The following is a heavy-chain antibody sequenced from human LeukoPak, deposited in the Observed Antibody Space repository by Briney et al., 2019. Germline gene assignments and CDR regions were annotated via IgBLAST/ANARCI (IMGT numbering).Heavy chain of an antibody. Sequence: GGSLRLSCAASGFTFSNYGMHWVRRAPGKGLEWVSVIWYDGSNKYYADSVKGRFTISRDNSKSTLYLQMNSLRADDTAVYYCARKYYYGSGSSWGFFDYWGQGTLVTVSS. CDR3: ARKYYYGSGSSWGFFDY. V-gene: IGHV3-33*01. D-gene: IGHD3-10*01. CDR2: IWYDGSNK. J-gene: IGHJ4*02. CDR1: GFTFSNYG.